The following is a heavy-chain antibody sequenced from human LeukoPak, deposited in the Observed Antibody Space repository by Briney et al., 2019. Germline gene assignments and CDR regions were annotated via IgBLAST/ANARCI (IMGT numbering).Heavy chain of an antibody. D-gene: IGHD2-2*01. J-gene: IGHJ4*02. CDR1: GDSITNYY. CDR3: ARVARCTSCFDVDY. V-gene: IGHV4-59*08. CDR2: IYYSGTT. Sequence: SETLSLTCTVSGDSITNYYWSWIRQPPGNRLEWIGYIYYSGTTKYNPSLNSRVTISVDTSKNQFSLTLSSVTAADTAVYYCARVARCTSCFDVDYWGQGTLVTVSS.